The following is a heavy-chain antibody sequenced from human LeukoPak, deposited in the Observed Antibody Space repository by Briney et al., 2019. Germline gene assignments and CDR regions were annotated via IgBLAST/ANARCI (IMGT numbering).Heavy chain of an antibody. V-gene: IGHV4-34*01. CDR1: GGSFSGYY. Sequence: SETLSLTCAVYGGSFSGYYWSWIRQPPGKGLEWIGEINHSGSNNYNPSHKNQVTISVDTSRIQFSLKLSPVTDADTAVYYCARPYYYDSSGYSHWGQGSLVTVCS. D-gene: IGHD3-22*01. J-gene: IGHJ4*02. CDR3: ARPYYYDSSGYSH. CDR2: INHSGSN.